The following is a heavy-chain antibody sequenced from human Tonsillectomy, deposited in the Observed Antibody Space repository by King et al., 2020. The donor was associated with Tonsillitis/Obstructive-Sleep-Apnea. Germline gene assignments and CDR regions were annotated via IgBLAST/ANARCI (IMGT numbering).Heavy chain of an antibody. J-gene: IGHJ4*02. CDR2: ISGSGGST. CDR3: AKGANQYGSGSSNLDS. CDR1: GFTFNNYA. Sequence: VQLVESGGGLVQPGGSLRLSCAASGFTFNNYAMSWVRQAPGKGLEWVSAISGSGGSTFYADSVKGRFTISRDNSRNTLYLQMNSLRAEDTALYFCAKGANQYGSGSSNLDSWGQGTLVTVSP. D-gene: IGHD3-10*01. V-gene: IGHV3-23*04.